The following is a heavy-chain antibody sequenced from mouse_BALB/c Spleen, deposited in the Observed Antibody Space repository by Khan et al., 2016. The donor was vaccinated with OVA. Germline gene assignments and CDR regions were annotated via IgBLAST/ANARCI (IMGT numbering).Heavy chain of an antibody. J-gene: IGHJ4*01. CDR1: GFTFSSYG. Sequence: EVELVESGGDLVKPGGSLKLSCAASGFTFSSYGMSWVRQTPDKRLEWVATISSGGHYTYFPDSVRGRFTISRDNAKNTLYLQMSSLKSEDTAMYYCARSITTSKEVYYAMDYWGQGTSVTVSS. CDR2: ISSGGHYT. CDR3: ARSITTSKEVYYAMDY. D-gene: IGHD1-2*01. V-gene: IGHV5-6*01.